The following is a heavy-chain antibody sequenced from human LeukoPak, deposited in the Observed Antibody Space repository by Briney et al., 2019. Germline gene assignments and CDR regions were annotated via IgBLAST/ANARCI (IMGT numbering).Heavy chain of an antibody. D-gene: IGHD3-10*01. CDR3: ARVGSPTPNYYYYGMDV. Sequence: ASVKVSCKASGYTFTGYYMHWVRQATGQGLQWMGWMNPNSGNTGYAQKFQGRVTMTRNTSISTAYMELSSLRSEDTAVYYCARVGSPTPNYYYYGMDVWGQGTTVTVSS. CDR1: GYTFTGYY. V-gene: IGHV1-8*02. J-gene: IGHJ6*02. CDR2: MNPNSGNT.